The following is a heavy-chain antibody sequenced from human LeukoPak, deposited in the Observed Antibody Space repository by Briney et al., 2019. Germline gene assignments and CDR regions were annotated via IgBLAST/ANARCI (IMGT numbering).Heavy chain of an antibody. CDR2: IHYSGRT. Sequence: SETLSLTCTVSGGSISSNYWSWIRQPPGKGLEWIGYIHYSGRTNYKSSLKSRVTLSVDTSKNQFSLKLSSVTAADTAVYYCAKLSPITEVGSSYYHSMDVWGHGTTVTVSS. CDR1: GGSISSNY. J-gene: IGHJ6*02. D-gene: IGHD2-15*01. V-gene: IGHV4-59*08. CDR3: AKLSPITEVGSSYYHSMDV.